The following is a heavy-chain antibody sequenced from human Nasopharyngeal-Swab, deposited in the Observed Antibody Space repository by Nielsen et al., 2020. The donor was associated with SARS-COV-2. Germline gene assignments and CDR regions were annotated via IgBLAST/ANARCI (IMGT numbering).Heavy chain of an antibody. CDR1: GVSISSFY. D-gene: IGHD5/OR15-5a*01. CDR3: TSSVYYYYGMDV. J-gene: IGHJ6*02. Sequence: SETLSLTCSVSGVSISSFYWSWVRQPPGKRLEWIGYIHSDGSTKYNPSLTSRVTISVDTSKKQFSLKLSSVTAADTAVYYCTSSVYYYYGMDVWGQGTTVTVSS. CDR2: IHSDGST. V-gene: IGHV4-59*13.